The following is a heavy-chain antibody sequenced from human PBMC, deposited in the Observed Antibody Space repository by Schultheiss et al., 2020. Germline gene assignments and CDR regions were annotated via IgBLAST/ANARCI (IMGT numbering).Heavy chain of an antibody. CDR3: ARGAPPDY. J-gene: IGHJ4*02. Sequence: GESLKISCAASGFTFSDYAMQWVRQAPGKGLEWVVVMSYDGSNKYYADSVKGRFTISRDNSNNTLYLQMNSLRAEDTAVYYCARGAPPDYWGQGTLVTVSS. CDR1: GFTFSDYA. CDR2: MSYDGSNK. V-gene: IGHV3-30*04.